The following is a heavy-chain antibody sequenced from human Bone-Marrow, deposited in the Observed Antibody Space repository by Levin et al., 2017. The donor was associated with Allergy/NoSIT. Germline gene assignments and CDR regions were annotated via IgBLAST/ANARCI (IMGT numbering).Heavy chain of an antibody. CDR2: IYYSGNT. D-gene: IGHD6-13*01. V-gene: IGHV4-59*01. CDR3: ARYQRFSSSWPDY. J-gene: IGHJ4*02. CDR1: GGSINNYY. Sequence: SETLSLTCTVSGGSINNYYWSWIRQPPGKGLEWIGYIYYSGNTNYNPSLKSRVTISVDTSKSQFSLRLSSVTAADTAVYYCARYQRFSSSWPDYWGQGTLVTVSS.